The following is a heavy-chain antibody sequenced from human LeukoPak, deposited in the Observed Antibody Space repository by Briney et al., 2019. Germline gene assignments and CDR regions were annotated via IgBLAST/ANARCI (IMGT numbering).Heavy chain of an antibody. CDR2: IYYSGST. J-gene: IGHJ4*02. V-gene: IGHV4-39*07. CDR3: AREMRGATIFDY. Sequence: KPSETLSLTCTVSGGSISSSSYYWGWLRQPPGKGLEWIGSIYYSGSTNYNPSLKSRVTMSVDTSKNQFSLKLSSVTAADTAVYYCAREMRGATIFDYWGQGTLVTVSS. CDR1: GGSISSSSYY. D-gene: IGHD1-26*01.